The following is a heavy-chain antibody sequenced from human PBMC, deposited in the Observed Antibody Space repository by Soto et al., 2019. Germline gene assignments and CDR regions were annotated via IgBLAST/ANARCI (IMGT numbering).Heavy chain of an antibody. CDR2: IIPIFGTA. V-gene: IGHV1-69*01. CDR1: GGTFSSYA. CDR3: ARELYPGYSRMKPPDV. D-gene: IGHD6-13*01. Sequence: QVQLVQSGAEVKKPGSSVKVSCKASGGTFSSYAISWVRQAPGQGLECMGGIIPIFGTANYAQKFQGRVTSTADESTITADMELSSLRYEDTAVYYCARELYPGYSRMKPPDVWGQGTTVTGSS. J-gene: IGHJ6*02.